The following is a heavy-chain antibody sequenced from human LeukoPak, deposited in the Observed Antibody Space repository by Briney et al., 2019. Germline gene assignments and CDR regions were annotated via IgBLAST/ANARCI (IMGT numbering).Heavy chain of an antibody. CDR2: ITPDGGGA. Sequence: GGSLRLSCAVSGFTFSNFWMHWVRQAPGKGLVWVSRITPDGGGADYMDSVKGRFTISRDNAKNTVYLQMNSLGADDMAVYYCARGVDWTTINELNYWGQGTLVTVSS. J-gene: IGHJ4*02. D-gene: IGHD3-10*01. CDR1: GFTFSNFW. V-gene: IGHV3-74*01. CDR3: ARGVDWTTINELNY.